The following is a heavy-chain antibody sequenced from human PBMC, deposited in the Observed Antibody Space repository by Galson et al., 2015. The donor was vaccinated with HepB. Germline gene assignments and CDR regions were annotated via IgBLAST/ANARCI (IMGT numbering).Heavy chain of an antibody. CDR3: ARVGNNWNYVGEGWFDP. Sequence: LSLTCTVSGGSISSYYWSWIRQPPGKGLEWIGYIYYSGSTNYDPSLRSRVTISVDTSKNQFSLKLSSVTAADTAVYYCARVGNNWNYVGEGWFDPWGQGTLVTVSS. CDR2: IYYSGST. CDR1: GGSISSYY. V-gene: IGHV4-59*01. J-gene: IGHJ5*02. D-gene: IGHD1-7*01.